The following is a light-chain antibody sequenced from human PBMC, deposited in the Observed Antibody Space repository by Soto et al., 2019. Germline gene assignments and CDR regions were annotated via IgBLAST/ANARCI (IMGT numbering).Light chain of an antibody. CDR3: SSYTTSDTWV. CDR1: SSDVGSYTL. CDR2: EGT. Sequence: QSALTQPASVSGSPGQSITISCTGTSSDVGSYTLVSWYQQNPGKAPKLIIYEGTKRPSGVSNRFSGSKSGNTASLTISGLQAEDEGDYYCSSYTTSDTWVFGGGAKVTVL. V-gene: IGLV2-14*02. J-gene: IGLJ3*02.